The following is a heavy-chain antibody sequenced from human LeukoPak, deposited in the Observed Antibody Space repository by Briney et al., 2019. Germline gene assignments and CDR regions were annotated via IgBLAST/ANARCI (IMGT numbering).Heavy chain of an antibody. V-gene: IGHV1-2*02. D-gene: IGHD3-22*01. CDR3: ARDHYYDSSGYVFDP. CDR2: VNPNNGDT. Sequence: ASVKVSCKASGYTFTGYFIHWVRQAPGQGLEWMGWVNPNNGDTNYAQKFQGRVTMTRDTSISTAYMELSRLRSDDTAVYYCARDHYYDSSGYVFDPWGQGTLVTVSS. CDR1: GYTFTGYF. J-gene: IGHJ5*02.